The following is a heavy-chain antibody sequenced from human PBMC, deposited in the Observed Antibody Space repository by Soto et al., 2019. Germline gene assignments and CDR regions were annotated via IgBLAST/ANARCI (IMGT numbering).Heavy chain of an antibody. D-gene: IGHD2-2*01. CDR3: ARDACQRRWSDP. V-gene: IGHV4-34*01. CDR2: INHSGST. Sequence: PSETLSLTCAVYGGSFSGYYWSWIRQPPGKGLEWIGEINHSGSTNYNPSLKSRVTISVXXXKXXXXLKLXSXXAAXTAVYYCARDACQRRWSDPWGQGTLLTV. J-gene: IGHJ5*02. CDR1: GGSFSGYY.